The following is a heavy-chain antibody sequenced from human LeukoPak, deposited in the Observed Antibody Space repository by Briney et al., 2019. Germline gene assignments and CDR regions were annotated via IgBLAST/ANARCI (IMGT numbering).Heavy chain of an antibody. V-gene: IGHV1-18*01. CDR1: GYTFTSYG. CDR3: ARGPSISSFFPGYFDL. J-gene: IGHJ2*01. D-gene: IGHD6-6*01. Sequence: ASVKVSCKASGYTFTSYGISWVRQAPGQGLEWMGWISAYNGDTNYAQKLQGRVTMTTDTSTSTAYMELRSLRSDDTAVYYCARGPSISSFFPGYFDLWGRGTLVTVSS. CDR2: ISAYNGDT.